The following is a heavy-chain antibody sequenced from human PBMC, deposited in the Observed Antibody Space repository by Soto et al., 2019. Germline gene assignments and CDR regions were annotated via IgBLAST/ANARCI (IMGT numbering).Heavy chain of an antibody. Sequence: GASVKVSCKASGYTFTSYDINWVRQATGQGLEWMGWINVGNGNTYYSERFQGRVTFTRDTSAGTVYMQLSSLTSEDTAVYYCARDDSGFSGSHYIDYFNYCGQGALVTVSS. CDR2: INVGNGNT. V-gene: IGHV1-3*01. D-gene: IGHD1-26*01. CDR3: ARDDSGFSGSHYIDYFNY. CDR1: GYTFTSYD. J-gene: IGHJ4*02.